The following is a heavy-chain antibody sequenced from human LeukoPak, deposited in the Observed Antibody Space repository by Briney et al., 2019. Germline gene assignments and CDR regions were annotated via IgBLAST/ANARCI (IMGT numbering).Heavy chain of an antibody. D-gene: IGHD5-24*01. CDR2: ISYDGSNK. CDR1: GFTFSSYG. J-gene: IGHJ3*02. Sequence: GRSLRLSCAASGFTFSSYGMHWVRQAPGKGLEWVAVISYDGSNKYYADSVKGRFTISRDNSKNTLYLRMNSLRAEDTAVYYCAKEFKRDAFDIWGQGTMVTVSS. V-gene: IGHV3-30*18. CDR3: AKEFKRDAFDI.